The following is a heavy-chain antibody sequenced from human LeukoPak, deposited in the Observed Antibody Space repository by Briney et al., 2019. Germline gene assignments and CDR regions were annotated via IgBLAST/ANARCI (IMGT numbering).Heavy chain of an antibody. Sequence: PSETLSLTCTVSGGSISSYYWSWIRQPAGKGLEWIGRIYTSGSTNYNPSLKSRVTMSVDTSKNQFSLKLSSVTAADTAVYYCARDYYDSSGTYFDYWGQGTLATVSS. CDR2: IYTSGST. V-gene: IGHV4-4*07. D-gene: IGHD3-22*01. CDR1: GGSISSYY. CDR3: ARDYYDSSGTYFDY. J-gene: IGHJ4*02.